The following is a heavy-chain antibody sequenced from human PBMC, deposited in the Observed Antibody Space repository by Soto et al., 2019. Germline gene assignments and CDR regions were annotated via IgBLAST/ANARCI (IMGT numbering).Heavy chain of an antibody. CDR1: GFTITDFP. V-gene: IGHV3-23*01. CDR3: AKAWDHRDPPCDY. J-gene: IGHJ4*02. D-gene: IGHD1-26*01. CDR2: VSGSGDTT. Sequence: EVQLLESGGGLVQAGGSLRLSCAASGFTITDFPMSWVRQAPGKGLEWVSLVSGSGDTTSYADSVKGRFTISRDSSKTTLTLQMNSLSAEDTAVYYCAKAWDHRDPPCDYWGQGTLVTVPS.